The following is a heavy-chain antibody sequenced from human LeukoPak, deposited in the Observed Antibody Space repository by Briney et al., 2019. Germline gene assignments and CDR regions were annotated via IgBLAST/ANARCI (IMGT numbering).Heavy chain of an antibody. CDR1: GFTFSTFA. J-gene: IGHJ4*02. CDR2: IRGRDGTT. Sequence: GGSLRLSCAASGFTFSTFAMSWVRQAPGKGLEWVSGIRGRDGTTHYADSVKGRFTIPRDSSKNTLYAQMNSLRAEDTAVYYCAKAGDNYYQRLDYWGQGTLVTVSS. CDR3: AKAGDNYYQRLDY. D-gene: IGHD1-26*01. V-gene: IGHV3-23*01.